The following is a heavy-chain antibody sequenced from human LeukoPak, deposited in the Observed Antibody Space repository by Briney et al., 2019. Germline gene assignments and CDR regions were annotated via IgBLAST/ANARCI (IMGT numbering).Heavy chain of an antibody. CDR3: ARAYYYDSSGYSNFDY. CDR1: GYTFTSYY. J-gene: IGHJ4*02. D-gene: IGHD3-22*01. Sequence: ASVKVSCKASGYTFTSYYMHWVRQALGQGLEWMGIINPSGGSTSYAQKFQGRVTMTRDMSTSTVYMELSSLRSEDTAVYYCARAYYYDSSGYSNFDYWGQGTLVTVSS. V-gene: IGHV1-46*01. CDR2: INPSGGST.